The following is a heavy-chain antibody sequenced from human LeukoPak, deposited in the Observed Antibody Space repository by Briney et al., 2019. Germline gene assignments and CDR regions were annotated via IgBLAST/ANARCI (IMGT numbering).Heavy chain of an antibody. CDR2: IRYDGSNK. Sequence: PGGSLRLSCAASGFTFSNAWMSWVRQAPGKGLEWVAFIRYDGSNKYYADSVKGRFTIFRDNSKNTLYLQMNSLRVGDTAVYYCERGYPGSYDSGNPVLDFWGQGTLVTVSS. CDR1: GFTFSNAW. CDR3: ERGYPGSYDSGNPVLDF. V-gene: IGHV3-33*08. J-gene: IGHJ4*02. D-gene: IGHD3-10*01.